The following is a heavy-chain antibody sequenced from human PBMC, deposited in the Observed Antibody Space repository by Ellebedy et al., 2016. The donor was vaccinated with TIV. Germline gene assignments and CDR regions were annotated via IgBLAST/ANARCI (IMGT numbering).Heavy chain of an antibody. CDR3: ARDLAAARANYYYGMDV. J-gene: IGHJ6*02. CDR1: GFIFRSYE. Sequence: GGSLRLSCEASGFIFRSYEMNWVRQAPGKGLEWVAVIWYDGSNKYYADSVKGRFTISRDNSKNTLYLQMNSLRAEDTAVYYCARDLAAARANYYYGMDVWGQGTTVTVSS. CDR2: IWYDGSNK. D-gene: IGHD6-19*01. V-gene: IGHV3-33*08.